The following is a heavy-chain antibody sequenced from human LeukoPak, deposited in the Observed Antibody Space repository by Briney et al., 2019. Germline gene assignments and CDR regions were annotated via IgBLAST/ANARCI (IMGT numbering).Heavy chain of an antibody. Sequence: GGSLRLSCAASGFTFSRYWIDWVRQARGKGRVWVSRIDSDGTNRDDADSVKGRFTISRENAKNTVYLQMNSLRNEHTAVHYRDGRATGLPEYSGQGSLVTAPS. CDR1: GFTFSRYW. CDR3: DGRATGLPEY. D-gene: IGHD3-9*01. V-gene: IGHV3-74*01. CDR2: IDSDGTNR. J-gene: IGHJ4*02.